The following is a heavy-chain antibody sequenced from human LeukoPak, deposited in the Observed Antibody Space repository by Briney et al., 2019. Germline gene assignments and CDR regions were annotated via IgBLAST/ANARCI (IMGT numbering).Heavy chain of an antibody. Sequence: ASVKVSCKASGYTFTGYYMHWVRQAPGQGLEWMEWINPNSGGTNYAQKFQGRVTMTRDTSISTAYMELSRLRSDDTAVYYCARYGSGSPTDDYYYYGMDVWGQGTTVTVSS. D-gene: IGHD3-10*01. V-gene: IGHV1-2*02. J-gene: IGHJ6*02. CDR3: ARYGSGSPTDDYYYYGMDV. CDR1: GYTFTGYY. CDR2: INPNSGGT.